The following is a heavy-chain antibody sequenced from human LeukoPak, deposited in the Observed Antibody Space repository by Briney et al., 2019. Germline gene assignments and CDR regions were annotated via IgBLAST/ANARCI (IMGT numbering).Heavy chain of an antibody. Sequence: SGTLSLTCAVSGGSISSDNWWSWVRQPPGKGLEWSGEIYQSGSTKDNPSLSSRVTIQVDNSKNQFSLNLSSVSAADTAVYYCARLKAVGGSGSYYFDYWGQLTLVTVSS. D-gene: IGHD3-10*01. CDR2: IYQSGST. CDR3: ARLKAVGGSGSYYFDY. CDR1: GGSISSDNW. V-gene: IGHV4-4*02. J-gene: IGHJ4*02.